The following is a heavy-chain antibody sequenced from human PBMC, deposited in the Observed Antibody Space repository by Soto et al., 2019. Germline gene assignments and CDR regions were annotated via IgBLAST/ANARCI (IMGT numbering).Heavy chain of an antibody. V-gene: IGHV3-30*18. CDR3: AKDRLPYYDSTGSDY. CDR1: GFTFSSYG. D-gene: IGHD3-22*01. Sequence: QPAGSLRLSCAASGFTFSSYGMHWVRQAPGKGLEWVAVISYDGSNKYYADSVKGRFTISRDNSKNTLYLQMNSLRAEDTAVYYCAKDRLPYYDSTGSDYWGQGTLVTVSS. J-gene: IGHJ4*02. CDR2: ISYDGSNK.